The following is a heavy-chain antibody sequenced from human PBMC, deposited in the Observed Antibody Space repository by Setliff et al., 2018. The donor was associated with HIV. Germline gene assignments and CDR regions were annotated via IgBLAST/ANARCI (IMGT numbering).Heavy chain of an antibody. CDR2: INHSGTT. CDR1: NGSFSGYY. Sequence: PSETLSLTCAVYNGSFSGYYWTWIRQPPGKGLEWIGEINHSGTTIYSPSLKSRVTMSVDTSKNQFSLKLSSVTAADTAVYYCARGTRIYYGSGKLYYYGMDVWGQGTTVTVSS. V-gene: IGHV4-34*01. D-gene: IGHD3-10*01. CDR3: ARGTRIYYGSGKLYYYGMDV. J-gene: IGHJ6*02.